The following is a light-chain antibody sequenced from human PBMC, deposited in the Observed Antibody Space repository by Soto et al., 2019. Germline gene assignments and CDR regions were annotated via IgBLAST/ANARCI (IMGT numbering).Light chain of an antibody. CDR1: SSDVGGYNS. J-gene: IGLJ3*02. Sequence: QSALTQPASVSGSPGQSITISCTGTSSDVGGYNSVSWYQQYPCKAPKLIMYDVSYRPSGISDLFSGSKSGNTASLTVSGLQAEYEADYYCSSYASINTRVFGGGTQLTVL. V-gene: IGLV2-14*01. CDR3: SSYASINTRV. CDR2: DVS.